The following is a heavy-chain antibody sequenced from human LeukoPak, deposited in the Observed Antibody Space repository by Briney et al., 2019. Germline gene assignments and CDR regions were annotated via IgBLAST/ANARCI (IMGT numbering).Heavy chain of an antibody. V-gene: IGHV3-15*01. D-gene: IGHD2/OR15-2a*01. Sequence: PGGSLRLSCATSGFSFSDAWFSWVRQAPGKGLEWVGCIRNGGTTDYAAPVKGRFRMSRDDSKGTLYLQMNSLKTEDTGIYYCTTVSHFYLGGRGTLVTVSS. CDR2: IRNGGTT. CDR1: GFSFSDAW. CDR3: TTVSHFYL. J-gene: IGHJ4*02.